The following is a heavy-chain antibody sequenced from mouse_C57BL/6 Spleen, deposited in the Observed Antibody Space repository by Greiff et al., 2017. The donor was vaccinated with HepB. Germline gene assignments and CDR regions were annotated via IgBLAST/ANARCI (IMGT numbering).Heavy chain of an antibody. CDR2: ISYDGSN. Sequence: EVKLVESGPGLVKPSQSLSLTCSVTGYSITSGYYWNWIRQFPGNKLEWMGYISYDGSNNYNPSLKNRISITRDTSKNQFFLKLNSVTTEDTATYYGARRIYYGNYEGYFDVWGTGTTVTVSS. V-gene: IGHV3-6*01. CDR3: ARRIYYGNYEGYFDV. D-gene: IGHD2-1*01. J-gene: IGHJ1*03. CDR1: GYSITSGYY.